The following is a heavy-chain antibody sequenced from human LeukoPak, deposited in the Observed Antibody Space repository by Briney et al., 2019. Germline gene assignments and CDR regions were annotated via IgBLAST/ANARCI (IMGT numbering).Heavy chain of an antibody. CDR2: ISSSGSTI. CDR3: ARAGNYYDSSGDY. D-gene: IGHD3-22*01. J-gene: IGHJ4*02. Sequence: QPGGSLRLSCAASGFTFSSYEMNWVRQAPGKGLEWVSYISSSGSTIYYADSVKGRFTISRDNAKNSLYLQMNSLRAEDTAVYYCARAGNYYDSSGDYWGQGTLVTVSS. CDR1: GFTFSSYE. V-gene: IGHV3-48*03.